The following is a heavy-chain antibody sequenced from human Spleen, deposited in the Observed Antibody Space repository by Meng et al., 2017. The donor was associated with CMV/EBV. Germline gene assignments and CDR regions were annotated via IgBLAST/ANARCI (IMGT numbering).Heavy chain of an antibody. CDR3: ARSFVGYYDTRGYFDN. J-gene: IGHJ4*02. D-gene: IGHD3-22*01. Sequence: SETLSLTCAVYGGSFSGYYWSWIRQPPGKGLEWIGSIYYSGSTYYNPSLKSRVTISVDTSKNQFSLKLSSVTAADTALYYCARSFVGYYDTRGYFDNWGQGTLVTVSS. CDR2: IYYSGST. CDR1: GGSFSGYY. V-gene: IGHV4-34*01.